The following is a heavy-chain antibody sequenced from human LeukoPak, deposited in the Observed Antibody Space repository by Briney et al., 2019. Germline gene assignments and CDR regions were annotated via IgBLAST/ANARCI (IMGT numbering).Heavy chain of an antibody. CDR1: GGSIISYY. CDR2: INTSGST. D-gene: IGHD3-10*01. CDR3: AREGSGSYLCYYYYMEA. V-gene: IGHV4-4*07. Sequence: SETLSLTCTVSGGSIISYYWSWIRQPAGKGLEWIGRINTSGSTIYNPSLTSRVTKSADKSKKQFSLRLTSVTAADTAVYYCAREGSGSYLCYYYYMEAWGTGNTGTVSS. J-gene: IGHJ6*03.